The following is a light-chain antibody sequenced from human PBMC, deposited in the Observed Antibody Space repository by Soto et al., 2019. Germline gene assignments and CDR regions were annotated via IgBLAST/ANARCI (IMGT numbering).Light chain of an antibody. CDR2: GAS. Sequence: EIVMTQSPATLSVSPGERATLSCRASQSVSSNLAWYQQRPGQAPRLLVYGASTRATGIPARFSGSGSGTEFTLTISSLQSEDSAVYYCQQYSNWPITFGQGTRLEIK. CDR1: QSVSSN. CDR3: QQYSNWPIT. V-gene: IGKV3-15*01. J-gene: IGKJ5*01.